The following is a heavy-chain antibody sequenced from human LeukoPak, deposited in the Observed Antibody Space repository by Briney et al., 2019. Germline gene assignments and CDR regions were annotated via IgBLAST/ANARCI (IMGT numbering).Heavy chain of an antibody. D-gene: IGHD1-26*01. Sequence: PGGSLRLSCAASGFTFSSYAMSWVRQAPGKGLEWVSAISGSGGSTYYADSVKGRFTISRDNSKNTLYPQMNSLRAEDTAVYYCAKVKRGAGYNWFDPWGQGTLVTVSS. CDR2: ISGSGGST. J-gene: IGHJ5*02. CDR1: GFTFSSYA. V-gene: IGHV3-23*01. CDR3: AKVKRGAGYNWFDP.